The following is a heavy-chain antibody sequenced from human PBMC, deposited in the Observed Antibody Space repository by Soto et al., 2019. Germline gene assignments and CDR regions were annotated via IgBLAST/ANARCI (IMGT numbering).Heavy chain of an antibody. D-gene: IGHD1-26*01. V-gene: IGHV3-53*04. CDR3: ARRIVGATNDAFDI. Sequence: GGSLRLSCAASGFTVSSNYMSWVRQAPGKGLEWVSVIYSGGSTYYADSVKGRFTISRHNSKNTLYLQMNSLRAEDTAVYYCARRIVGATNDAFDIWGQGTMVTVSS. CDR2: IYSGGST. J-gene: IGHJ3*02. CDR1: GFTVSSNY.